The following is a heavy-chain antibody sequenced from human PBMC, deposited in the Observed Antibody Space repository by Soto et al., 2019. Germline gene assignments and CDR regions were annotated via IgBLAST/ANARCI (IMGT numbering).Heavy chain of an antibody. CDR2: ISAYNGNT. D-gene: IGHD3-9*01. CDR3: ARPQNDIMTDSYTNYFDP. V-gene: IGHV1-18*01. CDR1: GFTFSNYG. J-gene: IGHJ5*02. Sequence: QVQLVQSGAEVKKPGASVKVSCKASGFTFSNYGITWLRQVPGQGLEWMGWISAYNGNTVHAQEYQGRLTMTTDTSTSPAYMELRSLRPDDTAVYYCARPQNDIMTDSYTNYFDPWGQGTRVTVSS.